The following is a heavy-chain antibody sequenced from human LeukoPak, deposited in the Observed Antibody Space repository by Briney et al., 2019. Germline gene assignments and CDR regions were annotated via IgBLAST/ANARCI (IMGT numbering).Heavy chain of an antibody. D-gene: IGHD6-19*01. CDR1: GGSIISYS. CDR3: ARLKQWLRNGHYYFDY. J-gene: IGHJ4*02. V-gene: IGHV4-59*05. Sequence: PSETLSLTCTVSGGSIISYSWSWIRQPPGKGLEWIGSIYYSGSTYYNPSLKSRVTISVDTSKNQFSLKLSSVTAADTAVYYCARLKQWLRNGHYYFDYWGQGTLVTVSS. CDR2: IYYSGST.